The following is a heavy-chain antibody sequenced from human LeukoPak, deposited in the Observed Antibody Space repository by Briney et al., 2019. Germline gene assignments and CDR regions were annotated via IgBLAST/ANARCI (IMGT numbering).Heavy chain of an antibody. Sequence: SETLSLTCTVSGGSISSSSYYWGWIRQPPGKGLEWIGSIYYSGSTNYNPSLKSRVTISVDTSKNQFSLKLSSVTAADTAVYYCARARGGPGICSGGSCYGVKPNWFDLWGQGTLVTVSS. V-gene: IGHV4-39*07. CDR2: IYYSGST. CDR3: ARARGGPGICSGGSCYGVKPNWFDL. D-gene: IGHD2-15*01. CDR1: GGSISSSSYY. J-gene: IGHJ5*02.